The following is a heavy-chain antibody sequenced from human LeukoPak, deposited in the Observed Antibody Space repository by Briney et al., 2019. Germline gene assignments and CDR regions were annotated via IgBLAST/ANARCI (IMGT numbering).Heavy chain of an antibody. CDR2: IYTSGST. Sequence: SQTLSLTCAVSGGSISSGGYSWSWIRQPPGKGLEWIGRIYTSGSTNYNPSLKSRVTMSVDTSKNQFSLKLSSVTAADTAVYYCARAAPRLMRWLGGNDAFDIWGQGTMVTVSS. CDR3: ARAAPRLMRWLGGNDAFDI. V-gene: IGHV4-61*02. CDR1: GGSISSGGYS. D-gene: IGHD3-10*01. J-gene: IGHJ3*02.